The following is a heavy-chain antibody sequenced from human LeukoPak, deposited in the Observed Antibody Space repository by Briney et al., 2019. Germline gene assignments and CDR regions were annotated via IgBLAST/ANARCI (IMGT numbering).Heavy chain of an antibody. Sequence: PGGSLRLSCAASGFTFSSYSMNWVRQAPGKGLEWVSYISSSSSNIYYADSVKGRFTISRDNAKNSLYLQMNSLRAEDTAVYYCARGRWFGEFDAFDIWGQGTMVTVSS. CDR2: ISSSSSNI. D-gene: IGHD3-10*01. J-gene: IGHJ3*02. V-gene: IGHV3-48*01. CDR3: ARGRWFGEFDAFDI. CDR1: GFTFSSYS.